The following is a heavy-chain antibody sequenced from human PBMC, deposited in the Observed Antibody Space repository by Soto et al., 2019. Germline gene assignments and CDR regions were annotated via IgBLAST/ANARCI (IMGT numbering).Heavy chain of an antibody. D-gene: IGHD5-12*01. CDR3: ASEGGGYHSYDY. CDR2: ISSSSSTI. CDR1: GFTFSSYS. Sequence: GGSLRLSCAASGFTFSSYSMNWVCQAPGRGLEWVSYISSSSSTIYYADSVKGRFTISRDNAKNSLYLQMNSLRDEDTAVYYCASEGGGYHSYDYWGQGTLVTVSS. J-gene: IGHJ4*02. V-gene: IGHV3-48*02.